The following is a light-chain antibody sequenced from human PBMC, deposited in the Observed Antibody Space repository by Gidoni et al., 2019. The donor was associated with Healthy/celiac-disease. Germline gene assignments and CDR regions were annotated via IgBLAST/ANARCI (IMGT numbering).Light chain of an antibody. CDR1: QSVSSY. V-gene: IGKV3-11*01. CDR3: QQRSNWPPIT. CDR2: DAS. J-gene: IGKJ5*01. Sequence: EIVLTQSPATLSFSPGERATLSCRASQSVSSYLAWYQQKPGQAPRLLIYDASNRATGIQARFRGSGSGTEFTLTISSLEPEDFAVYYCQQRSNWPPITFGQGTRLEIK.